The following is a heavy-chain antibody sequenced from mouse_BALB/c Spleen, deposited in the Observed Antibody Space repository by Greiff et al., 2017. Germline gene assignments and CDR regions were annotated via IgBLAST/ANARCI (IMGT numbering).Heavy chain of an antibody. CDR2: ISTYYGDA. V-gene: IGHV1S137*01. CDR1: GYTFTDYA. J-gene: IGHJ4*01. Sequence: VQLVESGAELVRPGVSVKISCKGSGYTFTDYAMHWVKQSHAKSLEWIGVISTYYGDASYNQKFKGKATMTVDKSSSTAYMELARLTSEESAIYSCARGCDGYAMDYWGQGTSVTVSS. CDR3: ARGCDGYAMDY.